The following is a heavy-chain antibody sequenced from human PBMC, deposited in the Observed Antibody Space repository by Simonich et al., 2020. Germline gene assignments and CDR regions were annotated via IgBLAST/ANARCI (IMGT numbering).Heavy chain of an antibody. CDR1: GFTFSSYW. Sequence: EVQLVESGGGLVQPGGSLRLSCAASGFTFSSYWMHWVRQAPGKGLVWVSSISRSSSYIYYADSVKGRFTISRDNAKNSLYLQMNSLRAEDTAVYYCARGSTENWYFDLWGRGTLVTVSS. V-gene: IGHV3-21*01. CDR2: ISRSSSYI. CDR3: ARGSTENWYFDL. D-gene: IGHD2-2*01. J-gene: IGHJ2*01.